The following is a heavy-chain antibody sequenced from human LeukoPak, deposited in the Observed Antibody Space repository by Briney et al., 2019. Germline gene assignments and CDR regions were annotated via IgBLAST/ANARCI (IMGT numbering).Heavy chain of an antibody. V-gene: IGHV1-69*06. J-gene: IGHJ3*02. CDR3: ARDPSLDAFDI. D-gene: IGHD6-6*01. CDR2: IIPIFGTA. Sequence: ASVKVSCKASGGTFSSYAISWVRQAPGQGLEWMGGIIPIFGTADCAQKFQGRVTITADKSTSTAYMELSSLRSEDTAVYYCARDPSLDAFDIWGQGTMVTVSS. CDR1: GGTFSSYA.